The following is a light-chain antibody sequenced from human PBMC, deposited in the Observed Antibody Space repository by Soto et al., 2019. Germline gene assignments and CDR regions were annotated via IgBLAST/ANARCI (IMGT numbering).Light chain of an antibody. J-gene: IGLJ1*01. CDR1: SSNFGSNT. CDR2: SNN. CDR3: AAWDDSLNAFYV. V-gene: IGLV1-44*01. Sequence: QSVLTQPPSASGTPGQRVTISCSGSSSNFGSNTVNWYQQLPGTAPKLLIYSNNQRPSGVPDRFSGSKSGTSASLAISGLQSEDEADYYCAAWDDSLNAFYVFGTGTKVTVL.